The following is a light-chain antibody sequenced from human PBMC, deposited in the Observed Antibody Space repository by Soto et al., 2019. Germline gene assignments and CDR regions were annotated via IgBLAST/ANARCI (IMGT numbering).Light chain of an antibody. CDR3: QAQYTSRRAVV. J-gene: IGLJ2*01. CDR1: SSNIGAGYD. V-gene: IGLV1-40*01. CDR2: GNT. Sequence: QSVLTQPPSVSGAPGQRVTISCTGSSSNIGAGYDVHWYQQLPGTAPKLLIFGNTNRPSGVPDRFSGSKSGTSASLAITGLLAEDEADYDCQAQYTSRRAVVFGGGTKLTVL.